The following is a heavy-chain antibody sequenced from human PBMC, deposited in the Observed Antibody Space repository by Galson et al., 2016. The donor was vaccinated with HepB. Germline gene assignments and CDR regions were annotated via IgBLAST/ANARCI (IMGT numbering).Heavy chain of an antibody. J-gene: IGHJ4*02. Sequence: SLRLSCAASGLSVGASHMTWVRQPLGRGLEWVSVILSDGTISYADSVKGRFTISRDNSKNTVYLQMNSLRTDDTAVYYCARADTYCDGDCYPQGFDYWGQGALVTVSS. CDR3: ARADTYCDGDCYPQGFDY. CDR1: GLSVGASH. D-gene: IGHD2-21*01. V-gene: IGHV3-66*01. CDR2: ILSDGTI.